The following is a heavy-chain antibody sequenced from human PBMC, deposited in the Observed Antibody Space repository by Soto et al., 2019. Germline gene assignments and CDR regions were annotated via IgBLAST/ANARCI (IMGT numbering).Heavy chain of an antibody. CDR1: XXTFSHYP. J-gene: IGHJ6*02. CDR3: ARLPGPLVSVLYIYPVDARETPSDVDV. D-gene: IGHD2-21*02. Sequence: QMQLVQSGGGVVQPGRSLRLSCAASXXTFSHYPMHWVRQAPGKGLEWVAVVSFDGSNKYYRDSVKGRFTISKDNGKNTLYLQMNDLRHEDTAIYYCARLPGPLVSVLYIYPVDARETPSDVDVWGQGTSVTVSS. CDR2: VSFDGSNK. V-gene: IGHV3-30*03.